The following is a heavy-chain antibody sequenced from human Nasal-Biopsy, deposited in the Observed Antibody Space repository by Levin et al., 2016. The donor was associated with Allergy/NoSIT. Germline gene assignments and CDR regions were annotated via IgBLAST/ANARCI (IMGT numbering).Heavy chain of an antibody. V-gene: IGHV1-3*01. CDR3: ARDRISTSFPPYYAFDV. Sequence: ASVKVSCKASGYSFTAYCLHWVRQAPGQRPEWMGRINAATGDAKYSHNFQGRVTFTRDTSATTAYLEMSSLRSEDTAVYYCARDRISTSFPPYYAFDVWGQGTTVIVSS. CDR1: GYSFTAYC. D-gene: IGHD1-1*01. J-gene: IGHJ6*02. CDR2: INAATGDA.